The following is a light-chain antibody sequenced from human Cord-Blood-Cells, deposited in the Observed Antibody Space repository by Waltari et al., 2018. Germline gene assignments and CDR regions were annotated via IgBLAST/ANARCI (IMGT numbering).Light chain of an antibody. Sequence: QSVLTQPPSASGTPGQRVTISCSGSSSNIGSNTVNWYQQLPGMAPKLLIYSNNQRPSGVPHRFSGSKSGTSASLAISGLQSEDEADYYCAAWDDSLNGLYVFGTGTKVTVL. J-gene: IGLJ1*01. CDR3: AAWDDSLNGLYV. V-gene: IGLV1-44*01. CDR1: SSNIGSNT. CDR2: SNN.